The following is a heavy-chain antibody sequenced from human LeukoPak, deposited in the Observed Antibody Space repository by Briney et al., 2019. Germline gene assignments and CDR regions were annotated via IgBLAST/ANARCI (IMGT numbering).Heavy chain of an antibody. J-gene: IGHJ4*02. CDR3: AYSSGSYPAFDY. D-gene: IGHD6-19*01. CDR2: ISGDGVST. Sequence: GGSLRLSCAASGFTFSSYAMSWVRQAPGKGLEWVSAISGDGVSTYYADSVKGRFTISRDNSKDTLYLQMNSLRAEDTAVYYCAYSSGSYPAFDYWGQGTLVTVSS. CDR1: GFTFSSYA. V-gene: IGHV3-23*01.